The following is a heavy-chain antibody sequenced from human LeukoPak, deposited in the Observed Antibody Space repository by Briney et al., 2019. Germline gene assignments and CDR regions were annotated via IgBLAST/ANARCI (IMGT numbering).Heavy chain of an antibody. Sequence: AAETLTLTCTVSGGSISSYSWTWIRQPAGKGLEWIGRIFSSGSNIYNPSLKSRVPISVDKSQNHSSLKQSSVTAADNGLYYCSSSGGLYGGSFECWGQGTMATVSS. J-gene: IGHJ4*02. V-gene: IGHV4-4*07. CDR1: GGSISSYS. CDR3: SSSGGLYGGSFEC. CDR2: IFSSGSN. D-gene: IGHD2-15*01.